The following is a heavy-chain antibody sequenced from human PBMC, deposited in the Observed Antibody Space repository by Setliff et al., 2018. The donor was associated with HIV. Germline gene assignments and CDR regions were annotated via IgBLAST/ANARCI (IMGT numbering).Heavy chain of an antibody. J-gene: IGHJ4*02. CDR1: GGSISTSNYY. V-gene: IGHV4-39*07. CDR2: VDYTGST. D-gene: IGHD2-21*02. CDR3: ARQGNIVVVTSFDY. Sequence: SETLSLTCTVSGGSISTSNYYWGWVRQPPGKGLEWVGNVDYTGSTYYNPSLKSRVTISVDTSKNQFSLRLNSVTAADTAVYYCARQGNIVVVTSFDYCGQGTLVTVSS.